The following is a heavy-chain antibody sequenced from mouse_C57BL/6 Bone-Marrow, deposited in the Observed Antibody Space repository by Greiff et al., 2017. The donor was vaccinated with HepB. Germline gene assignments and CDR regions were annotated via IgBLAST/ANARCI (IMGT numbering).Heavy chain of an antibody. J-gene: IGHJ2*01. CDR2: INPNYGTT. V-gene: IGHV1-39*01. D-gene: IGHD1-1*01. CDR1: GYSFTDYN. CDR3: ARCYYGSSLYYFDY. Sequence: EVQLQQSGPELVKPGASVKISCKASGYSFTDYNMNWVKQSNGKSLEWIGVINPNYGTTSYNQKFKGKATLTVDQSSSTAYMQLNSLTSEDAAVYYCARCYYGSSLYYFDYWGQGTTLTVSS.